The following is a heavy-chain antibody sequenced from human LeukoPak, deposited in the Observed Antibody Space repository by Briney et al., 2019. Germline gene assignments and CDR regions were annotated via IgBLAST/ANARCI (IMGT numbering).Heavy chain of an antibody. CDR2: IYSGGST. CDR1: GFTVSSNY. D-gene: IGHD6-13*01. Sequence: GGSLRLSSAASGFTVSSNYMSWVRQAPGKGLEWVSVIYSGGSTYYADSVKGRFTISRDNSKNTLYLQMNSLRAEDTAVYYCATERDSSWTFDSWGQGTLVTVSS. V-gene: IGHV3-53*01. J-gene: IGHJ4*02. CDR3: ATERDSSWTFDS.